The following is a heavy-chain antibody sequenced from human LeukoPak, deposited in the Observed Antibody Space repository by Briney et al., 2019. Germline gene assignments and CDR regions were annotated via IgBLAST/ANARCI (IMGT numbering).Heavy chain of an antibody. CDR2: IYHSGST. D-gene: IGHD5-18*01. Sequence: PSETLSLTCAVSGGSISSSNWWSWVRQPPGKGLEWIGEIYHSGSTNYNPSLKSRVTISVDTSKNQFSLKLSSVTAADTAVYYCARQLGPRQLWITYYFDYWGQGTLVTVSS. J-gene: IGHJ4*02. CDR3: ARQLGPRQLWITYYFDY. V-gene: IGHV4-4*02. CDR1: GGSISSSNW.